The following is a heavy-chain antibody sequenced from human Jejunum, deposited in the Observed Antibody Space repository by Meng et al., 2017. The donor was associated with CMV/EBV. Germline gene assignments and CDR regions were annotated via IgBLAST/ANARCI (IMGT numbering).Heavy chain of an antibody. Sequence: FSLPSSPVGGGWIRQPPGKALEWLAFIYWDDDKRYNPSLKNRLTITKDAPRNQVVLTMTNMDPADTATYHCVHRKDYSGNWNGGSADFWGQGALVTVSS. CDR2: IYWDDDK. V-gene: IGHV2-5*02. D-gene: IGHD1-1*01. CDR3: VHRKDYSGNWNGGSADF. CDR1: FSLPSSPVG. J-gene: IGHJ4*02.